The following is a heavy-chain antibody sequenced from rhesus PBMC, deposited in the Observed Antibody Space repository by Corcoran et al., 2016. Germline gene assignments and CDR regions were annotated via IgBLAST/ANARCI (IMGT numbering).Heavy chain of an antibody. CDR3: ARGGYLDY. Sequence: QVTLKESGPALVKPTQTLTLTCTFSGFSLTTSGMGVGWIRQPPGKALEWLALIYWDDDKRYRTSLKSRLTISQDNSKNQVVLTMTNMDPVDTATYYCARGGYLDYGGQGGLVTVSS. V-gene: IGHV2-174*01. CDR1: GFSLTTSGMG. CDR2: IYWDDDK. J-gene: IGHJ4*01.